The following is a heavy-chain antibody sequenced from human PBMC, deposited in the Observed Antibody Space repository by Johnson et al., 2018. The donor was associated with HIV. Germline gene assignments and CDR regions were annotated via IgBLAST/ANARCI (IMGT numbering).Heavy chain of an antibody. D-gene: IGHD1-26*01. CDR3: TTMGGQWEQLGDAFDI. Sequence: VQLVESGGGLVQPGGSRKLSCAASGFTFSGSAMHWVRQASGKGLEWVGRIRSKANSYATTYAASVTGRFTISRDDSKNTAYLQMNSLKTEDTGVYYCTTMGGQWEQLGDAFDIWGQGTMVTVSS. CDR2: IRSKANSYAT. J-gene: IGHJ3*02. CDR1: GFTFSGSA. V-gene: IGHV3-73*01.